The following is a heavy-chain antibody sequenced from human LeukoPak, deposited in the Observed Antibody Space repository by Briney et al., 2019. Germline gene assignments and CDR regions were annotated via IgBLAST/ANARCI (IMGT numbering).Heavy chain of an antibody. J-gene: IGHJ4*02. CDR3: AKRGSSSSAFRSDY. CDR2: IGGSGDST. D-gene: IGHD6-6*01. CDR1: GFTFSSYA. Sequence: GGSLRLSCAASGFTFSSYAMSWVRQAPGKGLEWVSSIGGSGDSTYYADSVKGRFTISRDNSKNTLFLQMNSLRAEDTAVYHCAKRGSSSSAFRSDYWGQGTLVTVSS. V-gene: IGHV3-23*01.